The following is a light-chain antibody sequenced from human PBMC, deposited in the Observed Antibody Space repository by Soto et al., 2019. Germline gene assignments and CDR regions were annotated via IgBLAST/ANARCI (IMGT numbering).Light chain of an antibody. CDR2: AAS. CDR3: QQSYSFPRT. CDR1: QSISEY. Sequence: DIQMTQSPSSLSASVGDTDTFTCRASQSISEYLNWYQQKPGKAPRLLIYAASNLDNGVPSRFSGSGSGTTFTLTIRSLQPEDFATYYCQQSYSFPRTFGQGTKVDIK. J-gene: IGKJ1*01. V-gene: IGKV1-39*01.